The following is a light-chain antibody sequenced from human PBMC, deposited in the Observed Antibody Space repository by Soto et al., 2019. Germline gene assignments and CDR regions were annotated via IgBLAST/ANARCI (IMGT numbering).Light chain of an antibody. J-gene: IGLJ2*01. CDR1: ALPNQY. CDR3: QSADGSGSYVV. CDR2: RYT. V-gene: IGLV3-25*03. Sequence: SELTQPPSVSVSPGQTARITCSGDALPNQYAYWYQQKPGQAPVLLIYRYTERPSGIPERFSGSSSGTTVTLTISGVQAEDEADYFCQSADGSGSYVVFGGGTKVTVL.